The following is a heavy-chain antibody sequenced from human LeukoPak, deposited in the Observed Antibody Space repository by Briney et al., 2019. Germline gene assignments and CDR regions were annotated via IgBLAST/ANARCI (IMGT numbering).Heavy chain of an antibody. J-gene: IGHJ4*02. CDR1: GFTFSSHA. CDR3: AKGRHYYGSGSYLDS. Sequence: TGGSLRLSCAASGFTFSSHAMNWVRQAPGKGLEWVSAISGSGSTTYYADSVKGRFTISRDKSKNTLYLQMNSPRAEDTAIYYCAKGRHYYGSGSYLDSWGQGTLVTVSS. V-gene: IGHV3-23*01. D-gene: IGHD3-10*01. CDR2: ISGSGSTT.